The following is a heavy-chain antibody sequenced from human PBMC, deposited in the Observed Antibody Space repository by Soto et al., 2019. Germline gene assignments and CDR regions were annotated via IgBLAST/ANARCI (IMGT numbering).Heavy chain of an antibody. Sequence: GASVKVSCKASGYTFTCYAMHWVRQAPGQRLEWMGWINAGNGNTKYSQKFQGRVTITRDTSASTAYMELSSLRSEDTAVYYCARVGSSEAWGYYYYGMDVWGQGTTVTVSS. J-gene: IGHJ6*02. CDR2: INAGNGNT. CDR3: ARVGSSEAWGYYYYGMDV. D-gene: IGHD6-6*01. CDR1: GYTFTCYA. V-gene: IGHV1-3*01.